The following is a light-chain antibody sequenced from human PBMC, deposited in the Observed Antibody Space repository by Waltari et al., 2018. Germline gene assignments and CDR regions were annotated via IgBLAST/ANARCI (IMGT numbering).Light chain of an antibody. CDR3: SSYTSSSTLDV. CDR1: SSDVGGYHY. V-gene: IGLV2-14*01. Sequence: QSALTQPASVSGSPGQSITISCPGTSSDVGGYHYVSWYQQHPGKAPKLMIYEVSNRPSGVSNRFSGSKSGNTASLTISGLQAEDEADYYCSSYTSSSTLDVFGGGTKLTVL. CDR2: EVS. J-gene: IGLJ2*01.